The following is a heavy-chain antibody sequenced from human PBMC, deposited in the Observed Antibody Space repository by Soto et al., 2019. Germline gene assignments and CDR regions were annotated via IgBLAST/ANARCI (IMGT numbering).Heavy chain of an antibody. J-gene: IGHJ6*02. D-gene: IGHD1-26*01. CDR1: GGTFSSYA. Sequence: SVKVSCKASGGTFSSYAISWVRQAPGQGLEWMGGIIPIFGTANYAQKFQGRVTITADESTSTAYMELSSLRSEDTAVYYCAREKKSVGPAGYYYYGMDVWGQGTTVTVSS. CDR2: IIPIFGTA. CDR3: AREKKSVGPAGYYYYGMDV. V-gene: IGHV1-69*13.